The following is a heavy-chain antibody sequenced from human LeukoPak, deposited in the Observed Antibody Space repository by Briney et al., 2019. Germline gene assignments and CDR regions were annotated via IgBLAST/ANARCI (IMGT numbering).Heavy chain of an antibody. CDR1: GFTFSSYA. D-gene: IGHD3-22*01. J-gene: IGHJ4*02. CDR2: ISGSGGST. V-gene: IGHV3-23*01. CDR3: AKYISSGYLFDY. Sequence: GGSLRLSCAASGFTFSSYAMSWVRQAPGKGLEWVSAISGSGGSTYYADSVKGRFTISRDNSKNTLYLQMNSLRAGDTAVYYCAKYISSGYLFDYWGQGTLVTVSS.